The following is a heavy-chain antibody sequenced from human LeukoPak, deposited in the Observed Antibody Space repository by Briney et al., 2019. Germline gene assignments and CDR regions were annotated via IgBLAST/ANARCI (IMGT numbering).Heavy chain of an antibody. CDR1: GFTVSSNY. CDR2: IYSGGST. V-gene: IGHV3-53*01. J-gene: IGHJ6*02. Sequence: PGGSLRLSCAASGFTVSSNYMSWVRQAPGKGLEWVSVIYSGGSTYYADSVKGRFTISRDNSKNTLYLQMNSLRAEDTAVYYCARDLRTDYGMDVWGQGTTVTVSS. CDR3: ARDLRTDYGMDV.